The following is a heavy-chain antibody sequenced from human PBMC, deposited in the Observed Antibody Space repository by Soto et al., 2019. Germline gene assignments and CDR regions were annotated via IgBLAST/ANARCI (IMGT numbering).Heavy chain of an antibody. CDR2: IRSKANSYAT. J-gene: IGHJ6*03. D-gene: IGHD3-10*01. Sequence: GGSLRLSCAASGFTFSGSAMHWVRQASGKGLEWVGRIRSKANSYATAYAASVKGRFTISRDDSKNTAYLQMNSRKTEETAVYYCTRHRLNRGSAMVRGVIITEEPVYYYYYYMDVWGKGTTVTVSS. CDR3: TRHRLNRGSAMVRGVIITEEPVYYYYYYMDV. CDR1: GFTFSGSA. V-gene: IGHV3-73*01.